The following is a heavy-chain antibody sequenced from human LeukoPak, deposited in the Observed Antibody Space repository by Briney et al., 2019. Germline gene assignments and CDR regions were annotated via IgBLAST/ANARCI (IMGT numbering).Heavy chain of an antibody. CDR3: VRDADWAFDY. J-gene: IGHJ4*02. CDR2: ISYDGSNK. CDR1: GFTFSSYG. D-gene: IGHD3-9*01. Sequence: PGGSLRLSRAASGFTFSSYGMHWVRQAPGKGLEWVAVISYDGSNKYYADSVKGRFTISRDNSKNTLYLQMNSLRAEDTAVYYCVRDADWAFDYWGQEIPVTVS. V-gene: IGHV3-30*03.